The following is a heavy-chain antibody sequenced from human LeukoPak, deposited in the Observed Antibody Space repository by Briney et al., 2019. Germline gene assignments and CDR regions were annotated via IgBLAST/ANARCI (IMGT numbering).Heavy chain of an antibody. D-gene: IGHD2-2*01. V-gene: IGHV4-4*02. CDR1: GGSISSNW. CDR3: ARAGGCSTTSCDLDY. CDR2: IYHSGST. Sequence: PSGTLSLTCAVSGGSISSNWWSWVRQPPGKGLEWIGEIYHSGSTNYNPSLKSRVTISVDKSKNQFSLKLSSVTAADTAVYYCARAGGCSTTSCDLDYWGQGTMVTVFS. J-gene: IGHJ4*02.